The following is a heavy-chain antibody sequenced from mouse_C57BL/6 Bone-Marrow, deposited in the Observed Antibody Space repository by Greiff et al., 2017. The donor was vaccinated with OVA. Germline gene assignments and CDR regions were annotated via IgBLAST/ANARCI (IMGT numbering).Heavy chain of an antibody. CDR2: INYDGSST. D-gene: IGHD2-4*01. J-gene: IGHJ3*01. CDR3: ARDVGYDYDVGFAY. V-gene: IGHV5-16*01. CDR1: GFTFSDYY. Sequence: EVKVVESEGGLVQPGSSMKLSCTASGFTFSDYYMAWVRQVPEKGLEWVANINYDGSSTYYLDSLKSRFIISRDNAKNILYLQMSSLKSEDTATYYCARDVGYDYDVGFAYWGQGTLVTVSA.